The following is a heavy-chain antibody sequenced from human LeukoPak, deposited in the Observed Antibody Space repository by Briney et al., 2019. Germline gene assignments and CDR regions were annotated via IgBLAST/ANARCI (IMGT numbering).Heavy chain of an antibody. CDR2: INRGST. CDR3: ALMVPFDY. D-gene: IGHD2-8*01. Sequence: SETLSLTCAVYGGSFSGYYWSWIRQPPGKGLEWIGEINRGSTNYNPSLKSRVTISVDTSKNQFSLKLSSVTAADTAAYYCALMVPFDYWGQGTLVTVSS. J-gene: IGHJ4*02. CDR1: GGSFSGYY. V-gene: IGHV4-34*01.